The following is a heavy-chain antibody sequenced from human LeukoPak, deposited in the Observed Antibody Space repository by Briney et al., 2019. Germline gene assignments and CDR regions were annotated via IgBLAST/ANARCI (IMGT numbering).Heavy chain of an antibody. V-gene: IGHV4-34*01. CDR2: INLSAST. J-gene: IGHJ4*02. D-gene: IGHD3-3*01. Sequence: SETLSLTCGVSGGSFIGSYWGWIRQPPGKGLEWIGEINLSASTNYNSSLTSRVTISLDTSKNQFSLNLRSVTTADTAVYYCARVSISLFGVVTAHFDSWGQGTLVAVSS. CDR1: GGSFIGSY. CDR3: ARVSISLFGVVTAHFDS.